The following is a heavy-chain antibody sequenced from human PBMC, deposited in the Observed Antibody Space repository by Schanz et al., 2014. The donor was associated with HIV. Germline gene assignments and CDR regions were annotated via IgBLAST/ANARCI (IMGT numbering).Heavy chain of an antibody. J-gene: IGHJ4*02. CDR3: ASYYDGSGYQYFDY. D-gene: IGHD3-22*01. Sequence: QVQLVQSGAEVKKPGSSVKVSCKASGDTFSSYAISWVRQAPGQGLEWMGGIIPIFPAANYAQKFQGRVTITADESTSTAYMELSSLRSEDTAVYYCASYYDGSGYQYFDYWGQGTLVTVSS. CDR2: IIPIFPAA. V-gene: IGHV1-69*01. CDR1: GDTFSSYA.